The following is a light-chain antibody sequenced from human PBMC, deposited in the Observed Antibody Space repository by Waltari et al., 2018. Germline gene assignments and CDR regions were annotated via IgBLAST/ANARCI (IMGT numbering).Light chain of an antibody. Sequence: QAALTQPRSVSGSPGQSVTISCTGTDSDIGAYNYVSWYQQHPGTAPKFLIYEVNKRPSGVSVRFSGSKSGNTASLTISGLQAEDEADYYCSSYAGSNTDVFGSGTRLTVL. CDR3: SSYAGSNTDV. CDR1: DSDIGAYNY. J-gene: IGLJ6*01. V-gene: IGLV2-11*01. CDR2: EVN.